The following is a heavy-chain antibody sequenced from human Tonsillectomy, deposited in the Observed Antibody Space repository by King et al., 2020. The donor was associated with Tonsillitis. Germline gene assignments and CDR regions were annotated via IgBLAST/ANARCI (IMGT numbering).Heavy chain of an antibody. J-gene: IGHJ4*02. CDR2: VSVGVGRA. CDR3: AKTESGNYPYFDC. D-gene: IGHD1-26*01. V-gene: IGHV3-23*04. CDR1: GFTFSSYA. Sequence: VQLVESGGGLVQPGGSLRLSFAASGFTFSSYAISWVRQAPGKGREWVSAVSVGVGRAYHADSGKGRFTISRDNSKNTLYLQMNSLRAEDTAVYYCAKTESGNYPYFDCWGQGTLVTVSS.